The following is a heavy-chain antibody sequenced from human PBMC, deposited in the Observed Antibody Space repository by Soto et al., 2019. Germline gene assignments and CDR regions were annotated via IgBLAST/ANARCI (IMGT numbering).Heavy chain of an antibody. CDR1: GFTFSSYG. CDR3: AKDVLSQPHAFDI. V-gene: IGHV3-30*18. CDR2: ISYDGSNK. Sequence: GGSLRLSCAASGFTFSSYGMHWVRQAPGKGLEWVAVISYDGSNKYYADSVKGRSTISRDNSKNTLYLQMNSLRAEDTAVYYCAKDVLSQPHAFDIWGQGTMVTVSS. J-gene: IGHJ3*02.